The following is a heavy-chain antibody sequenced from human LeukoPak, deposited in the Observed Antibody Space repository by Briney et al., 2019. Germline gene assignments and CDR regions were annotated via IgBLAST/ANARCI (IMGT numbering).Heavy chain of an antibody. Sequence: SEPLSLTCTASGGSFSSGSYSWTWIRQPPGKGLARIVNIYYSGSTNYTPSLKSRVTISVDTSKNQFSLKLSSVTAADTAVYYCARVLWFGELPPRGAFDYWGQGTLVTVSS. CDR3: ARVLWFGELPPRGAFDY. CDR2: IYYSGST. V-gene: IGHV4-61*01. CDR1: GGSFSSGSYS. J-gene: IGHJ4*02. D-gene: IGHD3-10*01.